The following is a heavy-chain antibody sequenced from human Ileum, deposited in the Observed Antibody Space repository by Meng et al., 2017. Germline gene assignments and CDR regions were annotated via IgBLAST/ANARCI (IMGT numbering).Heavy chain of an antibody. CDR3: ARDRGGSYYFDY. CDR1: GGSISIGDYY. V-gene: IGHV4-30-4*01. D-gene: IGHD2-15*01. Sequence: QVQLQESGSGLLKSSQTLSLTCTVSGGSISIGDYYWSWVRQPPGKGLEWIGYIYYSGSTYYNPSLKSRAIMSVDTSKNHFSLKLSSVTAADTAVYYCARDRGGSYYFDYWGQGTLVTVSS. CDR2: IYYSGST. J-gene: IGHJ4*02.